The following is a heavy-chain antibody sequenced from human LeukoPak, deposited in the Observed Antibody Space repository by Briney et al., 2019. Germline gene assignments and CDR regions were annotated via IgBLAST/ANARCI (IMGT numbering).Heavy chain of an antibody. D-gene: IGHD2-15*01. CDR1: GGTFSSYA. CDR2: IIPIFGTA. V-gene: IGHV1-69*01. CDR3: ARDRYCSGGSCSYPPGFDY. Sequence: SVKVSCKASGGTFSSYAISWVRQAPGQGLEWMGGIIPIFGTANYAQKFQGRVTITADESTSTAYMELSSLRSEDTAVYYCARDRYCSGGSCSYPPGFDYWGQGTLVTVSS. J-gene: IGHJ4*02.